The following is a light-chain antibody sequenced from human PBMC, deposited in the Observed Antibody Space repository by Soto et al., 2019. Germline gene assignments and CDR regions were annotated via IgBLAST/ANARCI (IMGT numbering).Light chain of an antibody. Sequence: QSALTQPASVSGSPGQSITISCTGTSSDVGAYNYVSWYQQYPGKAPKVIIYDVSNRPSGVSNRFSGSKSGNTASLTISGLQAEDEADYYCCSYTTSRTVVFGGGTKLTVL. V-gene: IGLV2-14*01. CDR1: SSDVGAYNY. CDR3: CSYTTSRTVV. CDR2: DVS. J-gene: IGLJ2*01.